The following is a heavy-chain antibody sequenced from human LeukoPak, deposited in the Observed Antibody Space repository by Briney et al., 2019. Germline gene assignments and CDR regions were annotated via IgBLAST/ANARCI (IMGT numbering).Heavy chain of an antibody. Sequence: SETLSLTCTVSGGSISSSSYYWGWIRQPPGKGLEWIAIIYYSGSTYYNPSLKSRVTISVDTSKNQFSLKLSSVTAADTAVYYCARGMTTVTTAVEGFDYWGQGTLVTVSS. J-gene: IGHJ4*02. CDR2: IYYSGST. CDR1: GGSISSSSYY. D-gene: IGHD4-17*01. V-gene: IGHV4-39*07. CDR3: ARGMTTVTTAVEGFDY.